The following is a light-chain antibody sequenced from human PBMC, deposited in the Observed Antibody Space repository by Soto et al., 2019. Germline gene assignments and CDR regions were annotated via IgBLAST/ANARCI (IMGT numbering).Light chain of an antibody. CDR2: DAS. J-gene: IGKJ5*01. V-gene: IGKV3-20*01. Sequence: EIVLAQSPATLSLSPGERATLSCRASQTVRNNYLAWYQQKPGQAPRLLIYDASSRATGIPDRFSGGGSGTDFTLTISRLEPEDFAVYYCQQFSSYPLTFGQGTRLEI. CDR3: QQFSSYPLT. CDR1: QTVRNNY.